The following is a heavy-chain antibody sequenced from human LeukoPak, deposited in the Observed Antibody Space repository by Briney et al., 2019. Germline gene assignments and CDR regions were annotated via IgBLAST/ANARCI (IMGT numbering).Heavy chain of an antibody. Sequence: GGSLRLSCAASGFTFSSYAMSWVRQAPGKGLEWVSAITGSGVSTYYADSVKGRFTIFRDNSKNTLYLQMNSLRAEDTAVYYCAKEEGGPLDYWGQGTLVTVSS. CDR3: AKEEGGPLDY. J-gene: IGHJ4*02. CDR1: GFTFSSYA. V-gene: IGHV3-23*01. CDR2: ITGSGVST. D-gene: IGHD3-16*01.